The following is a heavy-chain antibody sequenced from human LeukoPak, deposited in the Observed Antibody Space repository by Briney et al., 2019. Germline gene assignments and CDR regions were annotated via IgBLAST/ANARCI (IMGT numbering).Heavy chain of an antibody. CDR1: GYTFTSYD. CDR2: MNPNRGNT. Sequence: ASVKVSCKASGYTFTSYDIDWVRQATGQELEWIRRMNPNRGNTGYAKKFQGRVTMTRDTSISTAYLELSSLRSEDTALYYCASGSGSYYFDYWGQGTLVTVSS. J-gene: IGHJ4*02. V-gene: IGHV1-8*01. D-gene: IGHD1-26*01. CDR3: ASGSGSYYFDY.